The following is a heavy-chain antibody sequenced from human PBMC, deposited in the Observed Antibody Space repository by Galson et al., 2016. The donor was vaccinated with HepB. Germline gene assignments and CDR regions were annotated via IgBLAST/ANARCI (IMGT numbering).Heavy chain of an antibody. V-gene: IGHV1-18*01. Sequence: SVKVSCKASDYTFTSYGISWVRQAPGQGLEWMGWISGYNGNTHYGQKLQGRVTMTTDTSTSTVYMELRSLGSDDTAVYYCAGDGAVIATAGTYYYGMAVGGKGTTVTVSS. D-gene: IGHD6-13*01. CDR3: AGDGAVIATAGTYYYGMAV. CDR1: DYTFTSYG. CDR2: ISGYNGNT. J-gene: IGHJ6*04.